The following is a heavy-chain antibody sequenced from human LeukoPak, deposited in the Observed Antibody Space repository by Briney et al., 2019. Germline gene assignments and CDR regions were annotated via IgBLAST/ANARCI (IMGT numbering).Heavy chain of an antibody. CDR2: IYYSGST. V-gene: IGHV4-59*01. CDR1: GGSISSYY. D-gene: IGHD5-18*01. Sequence: PSETLSLTCAVSGGSISSYYWSWIRQPPGKGLEWIGYIYYSGSTNYNPSLKSRVTISVDTSKNQFSLKLSSVTAADTAVYYCARRQLGFDYWGQGTLVTVSS. CDR3: ARRQLGFDY. J-gene: IGHJ4*02.